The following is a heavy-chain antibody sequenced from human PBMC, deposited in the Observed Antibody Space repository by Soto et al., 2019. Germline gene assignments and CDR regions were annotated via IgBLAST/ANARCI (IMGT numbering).Heavy chain of an antibody. CDR2: ISGSGDAT. CDR3: ADPVTAATHYDYSDMDV. D-gene: IGHD2-2*01. J-gene: IGHJ6*02. CDR1: GFTFTYYS. Sequence: EVQLLESGGGLVQPGGSLRLSCVASGFTFTYYSMSWVRQAPGKGLEWVSHISGSGDATYYADSVKGRFTISRDNFKHALYLQMPTLRAGDTAVYYCADPVTAATHYDYSDMDVWGQGTTVTVSS. V-gene: IGHV3-23*01.